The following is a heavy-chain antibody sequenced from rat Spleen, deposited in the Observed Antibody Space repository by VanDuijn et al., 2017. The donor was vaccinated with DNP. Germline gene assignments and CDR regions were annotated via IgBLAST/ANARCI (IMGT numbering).Heavy chain of an antibody. CDR2: IHTGGSTT. J-gene: IGHJ2*01. CDR1: GFTFSNYG. CDR3: AGRPPPTRGPFDY. D-gene: IGHD1-4*01. Sequence: EVQLVESGGGLVQPGGSLKLSCAASGFTFSNYGMAWVRQTPTKGLEWVASIHTGGSTTYYRDSVKGRFTISRDNAKSTLYLQTDSLRSEDTATYYCAGRPPPTRGPFDYWGQGVTVTVSS. V-gene: IGHV5S14*01.